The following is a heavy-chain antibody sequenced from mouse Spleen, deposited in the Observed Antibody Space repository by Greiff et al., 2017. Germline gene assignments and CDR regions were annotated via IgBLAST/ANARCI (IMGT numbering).Heavy chain of an antibody. CDR1: GYTFTSYW. CDR2: IDPSDSYT. D-gene: IGHD2-10*02. J-gene: IGHJ3*01. Sequence: QVQLQQSGAELVKPGASVKLSCKASGYTFTSYWMQWVKQRPGQGLEWIGEIDPSDSYTNYNQKFKGKATLTVDTSSSTAYMQLSSLTSEDSAVYYCARKKYGNSAWFAYWGQGTLVTVSA. CDR3: ARKKYGNSAWFAY. V-gene: IGHV1-50*01.